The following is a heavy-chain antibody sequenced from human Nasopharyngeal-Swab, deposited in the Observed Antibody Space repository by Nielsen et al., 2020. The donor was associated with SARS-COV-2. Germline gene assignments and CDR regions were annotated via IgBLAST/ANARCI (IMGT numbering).Heavy chain of an antibody. V-gene: IGHV4-30-4*01. J-gene: IGHJ6*02. Sequence: WIRQPPGKGLEWIGYIYYSGSTYYNPSLKSRVTISVDTSKNQFSLKLSSVTAADTAVYYCATDAAGYCSSTSCYGATGMDVWGQGTPVTVSS. CDR2: IYYSGST. CDR3: ATDAAGYCSSTSCYGATGMDV. D-gene: IGHD2-2*01.